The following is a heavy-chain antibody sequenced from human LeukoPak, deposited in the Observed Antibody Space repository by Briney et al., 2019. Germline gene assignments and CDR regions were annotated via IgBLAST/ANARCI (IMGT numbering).Heavy chain of an antibody. D-gene: IGHD3-10*01. Sequence: PSETLSLTCAVYGGSFSGYYWSWIRQPPGKGLEWFGEINHSGSTNYNPSLKSRVTISVDTSKNQFSLKLSSVTAADTAVYYCARVGVKYGSGRYQSYYMDVWGKGTTVTVSS. V-gene: IGHV4-34*01. CDR3: ARVGVKYGSGRYQSYYMDV. CDR2: INHSGST. CDR1: GGSFSGYY. J-gene: IGHJ6*03.